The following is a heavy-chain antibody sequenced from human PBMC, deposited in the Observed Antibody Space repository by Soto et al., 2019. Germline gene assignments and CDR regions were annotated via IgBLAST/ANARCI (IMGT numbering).Heavy chain of an antibody. CDR3: ARELSVNPYYYYYYGMDV. D-gene: IGHD4-17*01. CDR1: GFTFSDYY. CDR2: ISSRCSTI. J-gene: IGHJ6*02. V-gene: IGHV3-11*01. Sequence: GGSLRLSCAASGFTFSDYYMSWIRQAPGKGLEWVSYISSRCSTIYYADSVKCRFTISRDNAKNSLYLQMNSLRAEDKAVYYCARELSVNPYYYYYYGMDVWGQGTTVTVSS.